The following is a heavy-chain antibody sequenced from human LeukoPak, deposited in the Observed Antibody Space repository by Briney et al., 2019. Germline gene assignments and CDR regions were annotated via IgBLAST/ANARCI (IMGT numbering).Heavy chain of an antibody. Sequence: GSSVKVSCKASGGTFSSSAISWVRQAPGQGLEWMGRIIPILGIANYAQKFQGRVTITADKSTSTAYMELSSLRSEDTAVYYCAREPITYDSSGYYVGNYYYYGMDVWGQGTTVTVSS. CDR3: AREPITYDSSGYYVGNYYYYGMDV. V-gene: IGHV1-69*04. CDR2: IIPILGIA. J-gene: IGHJ6*02. D-gene: IGHD3-22*01. CDR1: GGTFSSSA.